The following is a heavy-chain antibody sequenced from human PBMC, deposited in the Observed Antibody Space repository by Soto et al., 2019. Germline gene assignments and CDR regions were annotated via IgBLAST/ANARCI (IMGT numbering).Heavy chain of an antibody. CDR3: ARALLYYYESTSP. CDR2: INSDGGST. Sequence: PGGSLRLSCASSVFTFSSYWMHWVRQAPGKGLVWVSRINSDGGSTSYADSVKGRFTISRDNAKNTLYLQMNSLRAEDTAVYYCARALLYYYESTSPWGQGTLVTVSS. D-gene: IGHD3-22*01. J-gene: IGHJ5*02. CDR1: VFTFSSYW. V-gene: IGHV3-74*01.